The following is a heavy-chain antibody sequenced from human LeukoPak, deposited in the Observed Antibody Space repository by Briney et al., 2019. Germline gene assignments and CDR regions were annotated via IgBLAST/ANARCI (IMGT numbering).Heavy chain of an antibody. CDR2: INHSGST. J-gene: IGHJ3*02. Sequence: SETLSLTCAVYGGSFSGYYWSWIRQPPGKGLEWIGEINHSGSTNYNPSLKSRVTISADMSKNQFSLKLSSVTAADTAVYYCARTPVLGYCSGGSCPPGAFDIWGQGTMVTVSS. CDR3: ARTPVLGYCSGGSCPPGAFDI. CDR1: GGSFSGYY. D-gene: IGHD2-15*01. V-gene: IGHV4-34*01.